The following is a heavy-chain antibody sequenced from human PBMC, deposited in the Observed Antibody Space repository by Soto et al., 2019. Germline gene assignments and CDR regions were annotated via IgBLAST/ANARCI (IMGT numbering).Heavy chain of an antibody. V-gene: IGHV4-31*03. D-gene: IGHD2-2*02. J-gene: IGHJ4*02. CDR2: ISHSGTT. CDR3: ARHHCTSTSCFTCYFDY. CDR1: GGSISSGGYY. Sequence: SETLSLTCSVSGGSISSGGYYWSWIRQHPGTGLAWIGYISHSGTTYYNPSLRSRLIISVDTSKNQFSLKLSSVTAADTAVYYCARHHCTSTSCFTCYFDYWAPGTLVTVSS.